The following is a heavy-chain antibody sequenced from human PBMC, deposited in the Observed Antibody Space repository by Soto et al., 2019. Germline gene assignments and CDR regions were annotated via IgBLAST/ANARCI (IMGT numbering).Heavy chain of an antibody. CDR3: ARTGRNWFDP. V-gene: IGHV4-31*03. J-gene: IGHJ5*02. CDR1: GGSISSGGYY. CDR2: IYYSGST. Sequence: PWETLSLTCTVSGGSISSGGYYWSWIRQHPGKGLEWIGYIYYSGSTYYNPSLKSRVTISVDTSKNQFSLKLSSVTAADTAVYYCARTGRNWFDPWGQGTLGTVSS.